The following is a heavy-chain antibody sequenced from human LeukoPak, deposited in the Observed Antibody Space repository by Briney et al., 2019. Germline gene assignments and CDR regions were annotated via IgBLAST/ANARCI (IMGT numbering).Heavy chain of an antibody. V-gene: IGHV3-74*01. Sequence: PGGSLRLSCAASGFTFSNYWMHWVRQVPGKGLVWVSRINLDGSTTTYADSVKGRFTISRDNAKNTLYLQMNSLRAEDTALYYCARDKTVTALRRDYMDVWGKGTTVTVSS. CDR2: INLDGSTT. D-gene: IGHD2-21*02. J-gene: IGHJ6*03. CDR1: GFTFSNYW. CDR3: ARDKTVTALRRDYMDV.